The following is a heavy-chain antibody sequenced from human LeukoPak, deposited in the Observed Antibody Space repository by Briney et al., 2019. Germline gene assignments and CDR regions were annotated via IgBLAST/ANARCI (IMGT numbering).Heavy chain of an antibody. D-gene: IGHD3-22*01. V-gene: IGHV3-30*18. CDR2: ISYDGSNK. CDR3: AKDITMIVVVITTRYYYYGMDV. Sequence: GGSLRLSCAASGFTFSSYGMHWVRQAPGKGLEWVAVISYDGSNKYYADSVKGRFTISRDNSKSTLYLQMNSLRAEDTAVYYCAKDITMIVVVITTRYYYYGMDVWGQGTTVTVSS. CDR1: GFTFSSYG. J-gene: IGHJ6*02.